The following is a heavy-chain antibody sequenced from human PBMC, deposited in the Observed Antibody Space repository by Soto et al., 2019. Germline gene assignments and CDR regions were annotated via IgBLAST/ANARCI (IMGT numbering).Heavy chain of an antibody. J-gene: IGHJ4*02. CDR1: GFTFSSYA. D-gene: IGHD3-16*02. CDR3: AKALGELSPESYDY. CDR2: ISYDGSDK. V-gene: IGHV3-30*18. Sequence: QVQLVESGGGVVQPGRSLRLSCAASGFTFSSYAMHCVRHAPGTRLESVAVISYDGSDKYYADSVKGRFTISRDKAKNTMNLQMNSQRADDTAVYYCAKALGELSPESYDYWGQGTLITVSS.